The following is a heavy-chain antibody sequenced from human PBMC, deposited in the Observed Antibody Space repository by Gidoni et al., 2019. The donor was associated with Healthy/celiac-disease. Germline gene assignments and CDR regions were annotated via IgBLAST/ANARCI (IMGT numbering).Heavy chain of an antibody. V-gene: IGHV1-8*01. CDR2: MNPNSGNT. CDR1: GYTFTSYD. D-gene: IGHD3-3*01. J-gene: IGHJ6*02. Sequence: QVQLVQPGAEVKKPGASVKVSCKASGYTFTSYDINWVRQATGQGLEWMGWMNPNSGNTGYEQKCQGRVTMTRNTSISTAYMELSSLRSEDTAVYYCARGSNYDFWSGYFGSSYGMDVWGQGTTVTVSS. CDR3: ARGSNYDFWSGYFGSSYGMDV.